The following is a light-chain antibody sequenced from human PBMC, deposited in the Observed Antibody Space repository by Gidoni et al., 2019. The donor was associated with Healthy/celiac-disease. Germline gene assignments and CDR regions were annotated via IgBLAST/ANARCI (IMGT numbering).Light chain of an antibody. CDR1: QCVSSSY. Sequence: VSTQSPGTLSLAPGARTTLCRRASQCVSSSYLAWYQQKPGQAPRLLIYGASSRETGLPDRFSGSGSGTDFTLTISRLEPEDFAVYYCQQYNSSPRTFGRGTKVEIK. CDR2: GAS. CDR3: QQYNSSPRT. J-gene: IGKJ4*02. V-gene: IGKV3-20*01.